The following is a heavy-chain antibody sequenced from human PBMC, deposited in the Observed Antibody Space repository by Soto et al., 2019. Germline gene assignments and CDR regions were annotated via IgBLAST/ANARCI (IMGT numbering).Heavy chain of an antibody. Sequence: GGSLRLSCAASGFTFTTYAMSWVRQASGMGLEWVSSISGSGANTYYTDSVKGRFTISRDNSKSTLYLQMNSLRADDTAVYYCARAQYYYDSSGYPFDYWGQGTLVTVSS. D-gene: IGHD3-22*01. CDR2: ISGSGANT. CDR3: ARAQYYYDSSGYPFDY. V-gene: IGHV3-23*01. CDR1: GFTFTTYA. J-gene: IGHJ4*02.